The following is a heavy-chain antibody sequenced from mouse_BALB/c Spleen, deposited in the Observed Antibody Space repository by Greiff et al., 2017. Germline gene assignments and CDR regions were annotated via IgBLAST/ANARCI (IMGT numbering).Heavy chain of an antibody. CDR1: GYTFTSYY. CDR3: AREGTARATSFAY. D-gene: IGHD3-2*01. J-gene: IGHJ3*01. CDR2: IYPGNVNT. V-gene: IGHV1S56*01. Sequence: QVQLHQSGPELVKPGASVRISCKASGYTFTSYYIHWVKQRPGQGLEWIGWIYPGNVNTKYNEKFKGKATLTADKSSSTAYMQLSSLTSEDSAVYFCAREGTARATSFAYWGQGTLVTVAA.